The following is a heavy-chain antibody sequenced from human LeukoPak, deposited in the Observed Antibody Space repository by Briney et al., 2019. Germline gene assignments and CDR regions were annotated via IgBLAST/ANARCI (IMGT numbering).Heavy chain of an antibody. V-gene: IGHV3-23*01. J-gene: IGHJ3*02. D-gene: IGHD6-19*01. CDR2: ISGSGGST. CDR3: AKGFVAVASAFDI. Sequence: GGSLRLSCAACGVTFSSYAMSWLRQAPGKGLEWVSAISGSGGSTYYADSVKGRFTISSDNYKNTLYLQMNSLRAEDTAVYYLAKGFVAVASAFDIWGQGTIVTVSS. CDR1: GVTFSSYA.